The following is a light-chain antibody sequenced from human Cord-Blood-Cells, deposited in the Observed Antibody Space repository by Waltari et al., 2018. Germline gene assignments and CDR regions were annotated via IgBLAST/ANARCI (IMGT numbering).Light chain of an antibody. CDR2: DAS. Sequence: EIVLTQSPATLSLSPGERATLPCRASQSVSIYLAWYQQNPGQAPRLLIYDASNRATGIPARFSGSGSGTDFTLTISSLEPEDFAVYYCQQRSNWPPLTFGGGTKVEIK. J-gene: IGKJ4*01. CDR1: QSVSIY. CDR3: QQRSNWPPLT. V-gene: IGKV3-11*01.